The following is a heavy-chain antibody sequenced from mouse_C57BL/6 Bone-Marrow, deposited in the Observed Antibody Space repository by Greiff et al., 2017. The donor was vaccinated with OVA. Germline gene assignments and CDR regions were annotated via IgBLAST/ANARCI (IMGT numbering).Heavy chain of an antibody. CDR3: TTWRFHWYFDV. CDR2: IDPENGDT. CDR1: GFNIKDDY. V-gene: IGHV14-4*01. J-gene: IGHJ1*03. Sequence: VQLQQSGAELVRPGASVKLSCTASGFNIKDDYMHWVKQRPEQGLEWIGWIDPENGDTEYASKFQGKATITADTSSNTAYLQLSSLTSEDTAVDYCTTWRFHWYFDVWGTGTTVTVSS.